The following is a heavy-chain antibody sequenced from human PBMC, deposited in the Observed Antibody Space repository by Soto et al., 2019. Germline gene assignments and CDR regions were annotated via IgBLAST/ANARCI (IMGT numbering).Heavy chain of an antibody. Sequence: EVQLVESGGGLVQPGGSLRLSCAGSGFTFSNYWMHWVRQAPGKGLEWVSRIDHDGPTDYADSVRGRFTISRDNAENTLYLQMNSLRHEEKAVYYCVRDSHGDYWGQGTLVTVSS. J-gene: IGHJ4*02. CDR2: IDHDGPT. CDR1: GFTFSNYW. CDR3: VRDSHGDY. V-gene: IGHV3-74*01.